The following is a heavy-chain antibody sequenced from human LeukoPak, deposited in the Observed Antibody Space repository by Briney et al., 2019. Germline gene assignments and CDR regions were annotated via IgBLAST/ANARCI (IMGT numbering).Heavy chain of an antibody. CDR1: GFTFSSYV. Sequence: GGSLRLSCAASGFTFSSYVMSWVRQAPGKGLEWVSAISGSGGSTYYADSVKGRFTISRDNSKNTLYLQMNSLRAEDTAVYYCAKVDIAAAGTQDFDYWGQGTLVTVSS. D-gene: IGHD6-13*01. CDR2: ISGSGGST. CDR3: AKVDIAAAGTQDFDY. V-gene: IGHV3-23*01. J-gene: IGHJ4*02.